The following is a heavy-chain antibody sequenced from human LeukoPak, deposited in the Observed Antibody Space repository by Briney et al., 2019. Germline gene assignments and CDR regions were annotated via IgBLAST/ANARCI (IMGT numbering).Heavy chain of an antibody. D-gene: IGHD6-6*01. CDR1: GGSISSSSYY. Sequence: SETLSLTCTVSGGSISSSSYYWGWIRQPPGKGLEWIGEINHSGSTNYNPSLKSRVTISVDTSKNQFSLKLSSVTAADTAVYYCARTRRYSSSDYWGQGTLVTVSS. V-gene: IGHV4-39*07. CDR3: ARTRRYSSSDY. J-gene: IGHJ4*02. CDR2: INHSGST.